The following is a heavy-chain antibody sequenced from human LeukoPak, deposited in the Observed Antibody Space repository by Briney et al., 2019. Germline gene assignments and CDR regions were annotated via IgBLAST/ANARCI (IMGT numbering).Heavy chain of an antibody. J-gene: IGHJ4*02. CDR3: ARHRPGGAGDY. D-gene: IGHD6-6*01. CDR2: IDPSDSYT. V-gene: IGHV5-10-1*01. CDR1: GYSFTSYW. Sequence: GESLRVSCQGSGYSFTSYWINWVRQMPGKGLEWMGRIDPSDSYTNHSPSFQGHVTISADKSLSTAYLQWSSLKASDTAMYYCARHRPGGAGDYWGQGTLVTVSS.